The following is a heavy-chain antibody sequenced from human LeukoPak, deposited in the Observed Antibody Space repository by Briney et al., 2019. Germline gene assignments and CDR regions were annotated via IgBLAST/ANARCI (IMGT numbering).Heavy chain of an antibody. CDR1: GFTFSSYS. J-gene: IGHJ4*02. D-gene: IGHD4-17*01. V-gene: IGHV3-21*01. CDR3: ARRPRRGDYNLDFDH. Sequence: GGSLRLSCAASGFTFSSYSMNWVRQAPGKGLEWVSSISSSSSYIYYADSVKGRFTISRDNAKNSLYLQMNSLRAEDTAVYYCARRPRRGDYNLDFDHWGQGTLVTVSS. CDR2: ISSSSSYI.